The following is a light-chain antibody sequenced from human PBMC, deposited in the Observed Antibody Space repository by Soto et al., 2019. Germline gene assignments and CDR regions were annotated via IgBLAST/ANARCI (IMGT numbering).Light chain of an antibody. CDR3: ASWDDSLNGLL. J-gene: IGLJ1*01. V-gene: IGLV1-44*01. Sequence: QSVLTQQPSASGTPGQRVTISCSGSSSNIGINAVNWYQQLPGTAPKLLMYDNNQRPSGVPDRVSGSKSGTSASLAISGLLSDDEADYYCASWDDSLNGLLFGTGTKLTAL. CDR1: SSNIGINA. CDR2: DNN.